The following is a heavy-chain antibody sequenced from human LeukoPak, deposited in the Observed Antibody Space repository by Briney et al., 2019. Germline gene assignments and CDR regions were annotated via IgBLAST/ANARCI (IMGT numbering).Heavy chain of an antibody. D-gene: IGHD5-18*01. CDR2: IKKDGSEN. CDR3: ARHLSGVTGYSYGRGIDY. J-gene: IGHJ4*02. CDR1: GFTFSTYW. Sequence: GGSLRLSCAASGFTFSTYWMSWVRQAPGKGLEWVANIKKDGSENYYVDSVKGRFTISRDDAKKSLYLQMKSLRAEDTAVYYCARHLSGVTGYSYGRGIDYWGQGTLVTVSS. V-gene: IGHV3-7*01.